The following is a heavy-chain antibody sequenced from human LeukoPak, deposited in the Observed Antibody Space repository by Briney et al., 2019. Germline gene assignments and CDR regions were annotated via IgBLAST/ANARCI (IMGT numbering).Heavy chain of an antibody. D-gene: IGHD3-10*01. CDR1: GYSFTSYW. CDR3: ARAGRFGELAPYNWFDP. J-gene: IGHJ5*02. Sequence: GESLKISCKGSGYSFTSYWIGWVRQMPGKGLEWMGIIYPGDSDTRYSPSFQGQVTISADKSISTAYLQWSSLKASDTAMYYCARAGRFGELAPYNWFDPWGQGTLVTVSS. V-gene: IGHV5-51*01. CDR2: IYPGDSDT.